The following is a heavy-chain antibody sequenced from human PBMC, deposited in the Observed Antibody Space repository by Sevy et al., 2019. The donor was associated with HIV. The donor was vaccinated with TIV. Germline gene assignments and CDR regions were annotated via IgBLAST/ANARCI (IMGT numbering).Heavy chain of an antibody. D-gene: IGHD3-16*01. J-gene: IGHJ3*01. Sequence: GGSLRLSCTASGFTFGDYAMSWFRHAPGKGLEWVGLFRSKGYGGTTEYAASVKGRFIMSRDDSKSIAYLQMNSLKTEDTAVYYCTRGPRGGWAFDLWGQWTMVTVSS. CDR2: FRSKGYGGTT. CDR3: TRGPRGGWAFDL. V-gene: IGHV3-49*03. CDR1: GFTFGDYA.